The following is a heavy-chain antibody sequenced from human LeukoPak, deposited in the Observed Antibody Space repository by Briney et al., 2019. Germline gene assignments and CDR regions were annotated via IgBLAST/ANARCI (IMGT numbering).Heavy chain of an antibody. CDR1: SGSIFSSNW. D-gene: IGHD3-22*01. J-gene: IGHJ4*02. Sequence: SETLSLTCAVSSGSIFSSNWWSWVRQPPGKGLEWIGQIFHSGSTSYSPSLKSRVTISVDKSKNQFSLKLTSVTAADTAVYYCARGLYYYDSSVGYWGQGSLVTVSS. CDR2: IFHSGST. CDR3: ARGLYYYDSSVGY. V-gene: IGHV4-4*02.